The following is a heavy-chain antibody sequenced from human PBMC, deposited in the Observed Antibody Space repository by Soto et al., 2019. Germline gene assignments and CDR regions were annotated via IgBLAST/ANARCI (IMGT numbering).Heavy chain of an antibody. CDR1: GDSLTIGGHY. CDR3: ARGGDGFDL. CDR2: IYHSGST. V-gene: IGHV4-31*03. Sequence: SDTLSLTCSVSGDSLTIGGHYWTWIRQHPGKGLEWIGYIYHSGSTYYSPSLKSRVTISVDTSENQFSLKLTSMTAADTAVYYCARGGDGFDLWGQGKMVT. J-gene: IGHJ3*01.